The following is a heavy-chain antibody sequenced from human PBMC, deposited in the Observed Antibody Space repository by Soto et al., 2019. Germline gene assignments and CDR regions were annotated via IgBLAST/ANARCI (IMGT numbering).Heavy chain of an antibody. CDR1: GFLFNNAW. Sequence: SLRLSCEASGFLFNNAWMSWVRQPPGKGLERVGRIKRKTDCATTDYAPPVRGRFTISRDDSKNTLYLQMNSLKTEDTAVYFCSTDSYDFVWGSYRFLQYRGQGTLVTVSS. J-gene: IGHJ4*02. V-gene: IGHV3-15*01. CDR3: STDSYDFVWGSYRFLQY. CDR2: IKRKTDCATT. D-gene: IGHD3-16*02.